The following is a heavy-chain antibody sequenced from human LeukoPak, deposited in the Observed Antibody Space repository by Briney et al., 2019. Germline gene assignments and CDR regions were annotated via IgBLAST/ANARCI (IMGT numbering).Heavy chain of an antibody. CDR2: ISGGSDST. D-gene: IGHD2-2*02. J-gene: IGHJ1*01. Sequence: PGGSLRLSCAASGFIFSTYAMSWVRQAPGQGLEWVSAISGGSDSTFYADSVKGRFTISRDNSKNTLYLQMNSLRAEDTAVYYCASSGHCSSTSCYIGAEYFQHWGQGTLVTVSS. CDR1: GFIFSTYA. V-gene: IGHV3-23*01. CDR3: ASSGHCSSTSCYIGAEYFQH.